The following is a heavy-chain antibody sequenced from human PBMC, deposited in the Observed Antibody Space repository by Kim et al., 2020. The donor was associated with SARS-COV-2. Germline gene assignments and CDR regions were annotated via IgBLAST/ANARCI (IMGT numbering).Heavy chain of an antibody. CDR3: ARVYDRTYGMDV. V-gene: IGHV1-2*02. D-gene: IGHD3-22*01. Sequence: ASVKVSCKASGYTFTGYYMHWVRQAPGQGLEWMGWINPNSGGTNYAQKFQGRVTMTRDTSISTAYMELSRLRSDDTAVYYCARVYDRTYGMDVWGQGTTVTVSS. J-gene: IGHJ6*02. CDR1: GYTFTGYY. CDR2: INPNSGGT.